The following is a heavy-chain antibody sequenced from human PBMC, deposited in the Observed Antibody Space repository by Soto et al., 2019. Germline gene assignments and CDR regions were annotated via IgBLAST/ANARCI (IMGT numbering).Heavy chain of an antibody. V-gene: IGHV3-23*01. CDR3: AKDQADLHWYFDL. J-gene: IGHJ2*01. CDR2: ISGSGGST. CDR1: GFTFSSYA. D-gene: IGHD6-25*01. Sequence: EVQLLESGGGLVQPGGSLRLSCAASGFTFSSYAMSWVRQAPGKGLEWVSAISGSGGSTDYADSVKGRFTISRDNSKNTLYLQMNSLRAEDTAVYYCAKDQADLHWYFDLWGRGNLVTVSS.